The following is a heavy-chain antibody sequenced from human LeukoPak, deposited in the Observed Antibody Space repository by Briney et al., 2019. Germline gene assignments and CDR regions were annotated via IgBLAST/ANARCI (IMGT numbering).Heavy chain of an antibody. Sequence: ASVKVSCKASGFTFTSYYMHWVRQAPGQGLEWMGIINPSGGSTNYAQKFQGRITMTRDTSTSTVYMELSSLRSEDTAVYYCARDFREVSSGWSGNLDYWGQGTLVTVSS. CDR2: INPSGGST. CDR3: ARDFREVSSGWSGNLDY. V-gene: IGHV1-46*01. D-gene: IGHD6-19*01. J-gene: IGHJ4*02. CDR1: GFTFTSYY.